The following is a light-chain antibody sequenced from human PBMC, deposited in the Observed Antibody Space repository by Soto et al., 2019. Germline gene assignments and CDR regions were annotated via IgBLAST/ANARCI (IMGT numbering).Light chain of an antibody. J-gene: IGKJ1*01. CDR1: QSISSY. CDR2: AAS. CDR3: QQSYSTPQT. V-gene: IGKV1-39*01. Sequence: DIQMTQSPSSLSASVGDRVTITCRASQSISSYLNWYQQKPGKAPKLLIYAASSFQSGVPSRFSGSGSGTDFTLTISRLQTEDFATYYCQQSYSTPQTFGQGTKVEI.